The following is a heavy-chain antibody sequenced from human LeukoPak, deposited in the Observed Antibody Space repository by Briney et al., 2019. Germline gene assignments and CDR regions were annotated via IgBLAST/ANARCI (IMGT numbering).Heavy chain of an antibody. V-gene: IGHV4-34*01. CDR1: GGSFSGYY. CDR3: ARGVYYGSGSRPPKFDY. CDR2: NNHSGST. Sequence: PSQTLSLTCAVYGGSFSGYYWSWIRQPPGKGLEWVGENNHSGSTNYNPPLKSRVTISVDTSKNQFSLKLSSVTAADTAVYYCARGVYYGSGSRPPKFDYWGQGTLVTVSS. D-gene: IGHD3-10*01. J-gene: IGHJ4*02.